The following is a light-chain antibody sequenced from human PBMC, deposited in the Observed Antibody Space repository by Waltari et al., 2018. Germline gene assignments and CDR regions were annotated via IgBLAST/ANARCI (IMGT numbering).Light chain of an antibody. V-gene: IGKV2-30*01. CDR2: KVS. J-gene: IGKJ4*01. Sequence: DVVMTQSPLSLPVTLGQPASISCRSSQSLVYSDGNTYLNWFPQSPGKSPRRLIYKVSNRGSGVPDRFSGSVSGTDFTLKISRVEAEDVGVYYCMQGTHWPLTFGGGTKVEIK. CDR3: MQGTHWPLT. CDR1: QSLVYSDGNTY.